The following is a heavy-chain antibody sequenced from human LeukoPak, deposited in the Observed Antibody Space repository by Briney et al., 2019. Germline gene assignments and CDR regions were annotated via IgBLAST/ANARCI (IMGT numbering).Heavy chain of an antibody. CDR1: GGSISSYY. J-gene: IGHJ4*02. V-gene: IGHV4-59*01. Sequence: KTSETLSLTCTVSGGSISSYYWNWIRQPPGKGLEWIGYIYYSGSTNYNPSLKSRVTMSVDTSKNQFSLKLSSVTAADTAVYYCAHSGPTAYFDYWGQGTLVTVSS. CDR2: IYYSGST. CDR3: AHSGPTAYFDY. D-gene: IGHD2-15*01.